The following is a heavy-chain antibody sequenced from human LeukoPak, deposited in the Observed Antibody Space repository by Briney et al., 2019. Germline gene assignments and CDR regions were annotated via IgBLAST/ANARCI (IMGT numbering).Heavy chain of an antibody. J-gene: IGHJ5*02. V-gene: IGHV1-69*13. CDR2: IIPIFGTA. Sequence: SVKVSCKASGGTFSSYAISWVRQAPGQGLEWMGGIIPIFGTANYAQKFQGRVTITADESTSTAYMERSSLRSEDTAVYYCARVRQKEAAAAANWFDPWGQGTLVTVSS. CDR1: GGTFSSYA. D-gene: IGHD6-13*01. CDR3: ARVRQKEAAAAANWFDP.